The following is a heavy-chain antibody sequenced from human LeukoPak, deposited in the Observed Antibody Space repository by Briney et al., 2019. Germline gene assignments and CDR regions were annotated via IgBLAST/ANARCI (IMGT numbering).Heavy chain of an antibody. Sequence: SETLSLTCTVSGGSISSGDYYWSWIRQPPGKGMEWIGYIYYSGSTYYNPSLKSRVTIPVDTSKNQFSLKLSSVTAADTAVYYCASTLRLGELSPWYYFDYWGQGTLVTVSS. V-gene: IGHV4-30-4*01. CDR2: IYYSGST. D-gene: IGHD3-16*02. J-gene: IGHJ4*02. CDR1: GGSISSGDYY. CDR3: ASTLRLGELSPWYYFDY.